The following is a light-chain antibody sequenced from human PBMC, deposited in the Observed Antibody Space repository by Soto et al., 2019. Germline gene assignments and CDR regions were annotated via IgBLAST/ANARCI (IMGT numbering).Light chain of an antibody. CDR2: KAS. CDR1: QTISSW. CDR3: QHYNSYSEA. J-gene: IGKJ1*01. V-gene: IGKV1-5*03. Sequence: DIQMTQSPSTLSASVGDRVTITCRASQTISSWLAWYQQKPGKAPKLLIYKASTLKSGVPSRFSGSGSGTEFTLTFSSLQPDDFATYYCQHYNSYSEAFAEGTKV.